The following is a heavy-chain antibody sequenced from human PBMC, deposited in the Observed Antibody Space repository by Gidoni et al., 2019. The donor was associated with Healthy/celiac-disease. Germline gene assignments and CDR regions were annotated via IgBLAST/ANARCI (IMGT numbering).Heavy chain of an antibody. CDR1: GFTFRSYA. D-gene: IGHD4-17*01. Sequence: QVQLVESGGGVVQPGRSLRLSCAASGFTFRSYAMHWVRQAPGKGLEWVAVISYDGSNKYYADSVKGRFTISRDNSKNTLYLQMNSLRAEDTAVYYCARGFGFTVTMGFDYWGQGTLVTVSS. CDR3: ARGFGFTVTMGFDY. CDR2: ISYDGSNK. J-gene: IGHJ4*02. V-gene: IGHV3-30-3*01.